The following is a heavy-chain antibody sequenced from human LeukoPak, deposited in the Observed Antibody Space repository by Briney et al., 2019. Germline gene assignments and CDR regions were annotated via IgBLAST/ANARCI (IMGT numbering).Heavy chain of an antibody. V-gene: IGHV1-2*02. CDR2: INPNSGGT. J-gene: IGHJ4*02. CDR1: GYTFTGYY. Sequence: ASVKVSCKASGYTFTGYYMHWVRQAPGQGLEWMGWINPNSGGTNYAQKSQGRVTMTRDTSISTAYMELSRLRSDDTAVYYCARVGRLGANVFDYWGQGTLVTVSS. D-gene: IGHD5-12*01. CDR3: ARVGRLGANVFDY.